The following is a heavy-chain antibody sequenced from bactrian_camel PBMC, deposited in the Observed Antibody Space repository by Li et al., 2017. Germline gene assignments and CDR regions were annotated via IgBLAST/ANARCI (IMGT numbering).Heavy chain of an antibody. D-gene: IGHD3*01. CDR3: AASLGRTYCSRALYFLRPPPEFGF. J-gene: IGHJ4*01. CDR1: GFTFSNNY. V-gene: IGHV3S40*01. Sequence: VQLVESGGGLVQPGGSLRLSCVASGFTFSNNYMSWVRQAPGKGLEWVSAIHDSGGTTYYSDSVKDRFTISRDNAQNTVYLQMNDLNPEDTARYYCAASLGRTYCSRALYFLRPPPEFGFRGQGTQVTVS. CDR2: IHDSGGTT.